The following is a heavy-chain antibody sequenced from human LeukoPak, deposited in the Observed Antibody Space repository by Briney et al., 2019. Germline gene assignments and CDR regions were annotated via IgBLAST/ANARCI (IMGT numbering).Heavy chain of an antibody. CDR3: AKEFNL. J-gene: IGHJ5*02. CDR1: GFTFDDYA. V-gene: IGHV3-9*01. Sequence: GRSLRLSCAASGFTFDDYAMHWVRQAPGKGLEWVSGISWNSGSIGYADSVKGRFTISRDNAKNVLYLQMSSLRAEDTAMYYCAKEFNLWGQGTLVTVSS. CDR2: ISWNSGSI.